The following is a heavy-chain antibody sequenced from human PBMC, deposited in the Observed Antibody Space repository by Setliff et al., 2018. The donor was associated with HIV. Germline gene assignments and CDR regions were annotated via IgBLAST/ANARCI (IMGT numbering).Heavy chain of an antibody. CDR2: ISSSTTTI. V-gene: IGHV3-48*01. CDR1: GFTFSSYG. J-gene: IGHJ4*02. D-gene: IGHD2-15*01. CDR3: ARDGLEGDMAGRQRTYAFGY. Sequence: GGSLRLSCAASGFTFSSYGMNWVRQAPGKGLEWVSYISSSTTTIRYADSVKGRFTISRDNAKNSLYLRMNSLRVEDTAVYYCARDGLEGDMAGRQRTYAFGYWGQGTLVTVSS.